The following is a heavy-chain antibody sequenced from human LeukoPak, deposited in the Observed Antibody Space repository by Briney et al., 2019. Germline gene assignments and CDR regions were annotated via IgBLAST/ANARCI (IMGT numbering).Heavy chain of an antibody. CDR1: GGTFSIYA. Sequence: GASVKVSCKASGGTFSIYAISWVRQAPGQGLEWMGGIIPIFGTANYAQKFQGRVTITADESTSTAYMELSSLRSEDTAVYYCARANLDIVVVPAAKGAYYYYGMDVWGQGTTVTVSS. CDR2: IIPIFGTA. J-gene: IGHJ6*02. V-gene: IGHV1-69*01. D-gene: IGHD2-2*03. CDR3: ARANLDIVVVPAAKGAYYYYGMDV.